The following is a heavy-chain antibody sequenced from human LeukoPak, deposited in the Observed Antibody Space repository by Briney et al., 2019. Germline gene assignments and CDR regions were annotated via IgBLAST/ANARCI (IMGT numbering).Heavy chain of an antibody. CDR3: ARGQGATVPQVGKNWFDP. Sequence: PGGSLRLSCAASGFTFSSYAMSWIRQTPSKGLEWIGEVNEVGGTNISPSLRNRVILSVDTSKNQFFLKLISVTVADTAVYYCARGQGATVPQVGKNWFDPWGQGTRVTVSS. J-gene: IGHJ5*02. D-gene: IGHD1-26*01. V-gene: IGHV4-34*01. CDR1: GFTFSSYA. CDR2: VNEVGGT.